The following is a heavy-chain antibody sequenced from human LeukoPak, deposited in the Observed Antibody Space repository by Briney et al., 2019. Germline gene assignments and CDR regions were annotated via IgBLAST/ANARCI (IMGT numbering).Heavy chain of an antibody. D-gene: IGHD1-26*01. CDR3: TTYVGATAY. CDR2: IKTKTDDGAT. CDR1: GFTFSNAR. Sequence: GGSLRLSCAASGFTFSNARMNWVRQAPGKGLEWVGRIKTKTDDGATDYSAPVKGRFTITRDDSKTTLYLQMNGLKTEDTAIYYCTTYVGATAYWGQGTLVAVSS. J-gene: IGHJ4*02. V-gene: IGHV3-15*01.